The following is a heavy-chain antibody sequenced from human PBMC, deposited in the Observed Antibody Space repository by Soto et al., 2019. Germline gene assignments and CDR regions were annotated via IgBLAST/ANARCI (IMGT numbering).Heavy chain of an antibody. V-gene: IGHV3-15*01. J-gene: IGHJ4*02. D-gene: IGHD3-9*01. CDR2: IKSETDGGTA. CDR1: GFNLSHPW. Sequence: EVQLVQSGGGLVKPGGSLRLPCAASGFNLSHPWMTWVRQAAGKGLEWVGRIKSETDGGTADYAAPVKGRITISRDDSKNTVYLQMNSLKTEDTAVYYCTTGIYYDLLTGYHDVAYWGQGTLVTVSS. CDR3: TTGIYYDLLTGYHDVAY.